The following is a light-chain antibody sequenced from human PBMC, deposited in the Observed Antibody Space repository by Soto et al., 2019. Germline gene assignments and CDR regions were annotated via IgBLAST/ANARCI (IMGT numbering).Light chain of an antibody. J-gene: IGLJ2*01. Sequence: QSVLTQPPSASGTPGQRVTISCSGSSFNIGSNSVNWYQQLPGAAPKLLIYSNNQRPSGVPDRFSGSKSGTSASLAISGLKFDDEADYYCAAWDDRLTGHVVFGGGTKLTVL. V-gene: IGLV1-44*01. CDR2: SNN. CDR3: AAWDDRLTGHVV. CDR1: SFNIGSNS.